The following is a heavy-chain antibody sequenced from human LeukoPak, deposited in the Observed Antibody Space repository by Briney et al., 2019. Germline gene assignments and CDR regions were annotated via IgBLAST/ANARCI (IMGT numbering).Heavy chain of an antibody. D-gene: IGHD4-11*01. Sequence: PSETLSLTCTVSGGSISSYYWGWIRQPPGKGLEWIGSIYYSGSTYYNPSLKSRVTISVDTSKNQFSLKLSSVTAADTAVYYCARDRYSNYARWFDPWGQGTLVTVSS. CDR2: IYYSGST. CDR1: GGSISSYY. J-gene: IGHJ5*02. CDR3: ARDRYSNYARWFDP. V-gene: IGHV4-39*07.